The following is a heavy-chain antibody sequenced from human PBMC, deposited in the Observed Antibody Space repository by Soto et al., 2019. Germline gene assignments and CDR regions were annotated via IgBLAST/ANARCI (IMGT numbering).Heavy chain of an antibody. CDR1: GYTFTSYA. V-gene: IGHV1-3*01. Sequence: ASVKVSCKASGYTFTSYAMHWVRRAPGQRLEWMGWINAGNGNTKYSQKFQGRVTITRDTSASTAYMELSSLRSEDTAVYYCARVIGGLYYFDYWGRGTLVTVSS. CDR3: ARVIGGLYYFDY. CDR2: INAGNGNT. D-gene: IGHD3-16*01. J-gene: IGHJ4*02.